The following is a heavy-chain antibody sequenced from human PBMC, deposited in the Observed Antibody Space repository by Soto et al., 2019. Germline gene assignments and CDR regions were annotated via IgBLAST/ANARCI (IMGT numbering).Heavy chain of an antibody. CDR3: ARLHFPARAAAGTDIYGMDV. D-gene: IGHD6-13*01. CDR1: GGSIISSSYY. V-gene: IGHV4-39*01. J-gene: IGHJ6*02. Sequence: AETLSLTCTVSGGSIISSSYYWCWIRQPPWNGLEWIGSIYYSGSTYYNPSLKSRVTISVDTSKNQFSLKLSSVTAADTAVYYLARLHFPARAAAGTDIYGMDVWGQGTTVTVSS. CDR2: IYYSGST.